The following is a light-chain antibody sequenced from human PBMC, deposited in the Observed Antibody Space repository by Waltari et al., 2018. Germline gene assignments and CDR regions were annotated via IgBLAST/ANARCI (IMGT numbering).Light chain of an antibody. V-gene: IGKV4-1*01. CDR3: QQYYSSPRT. J-gene: IGKJ1*01. CDR1: QTVLYRSNNKNY. CDR2: WAS. Sequence: DIVMTQSPDSLAVSLGERATINCKSGQTVLYRSNNKNYLAWYQQKPGQPPKLLIYWASTRESGVPDRFSGSGSGTDFTLTISSLQAEDVAVYYCQQYYSSPRTFGQGTKVEIK.